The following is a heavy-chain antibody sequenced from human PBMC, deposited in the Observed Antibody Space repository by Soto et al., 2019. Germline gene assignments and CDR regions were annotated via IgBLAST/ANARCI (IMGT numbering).Heavy chain of an antibody. CDR1: GGSISSSNW. J-gene: IGHJ6*02. D-gene: IGHD2-2*02. Sequence: SETLSLTCAVSGGSISSSNWWSWVRQPPGGGLEWIGEIYHSGSTNYNPSLKSRVTISVDKSKNQFSLKLSSVTAADTAVYYCARAAGYCSSTSCYTGHYYGMDVWGQGTAVTVSS. CDR2: IYHSGST. CDR3: ARAAGYCSSTSCYTGHYYGMDV. V-gene: IGHV4-4*02.